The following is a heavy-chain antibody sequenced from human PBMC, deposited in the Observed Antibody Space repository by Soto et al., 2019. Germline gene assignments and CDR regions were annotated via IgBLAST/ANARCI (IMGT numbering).Heavy chain of an antibody. D-gene: IGHD3-22*01. V-gene: IGHV4-38-2*02. CDR3: ARDKRVTMIGGWFDP. Sequence: PSETLSLTCVVSGYSISSGYYWAWVRKPPGKGLEWIGSIYHSGQTYYKPSLRSRVTVSVDTSKNQFSMKLISVSAADTAVYYCARDKRVTMIGGWFDPWGQGTLVTVSS. CDR2: IYHSGQT. J-gene: IGHJ5*02. CDR1: GYSISSGYY.